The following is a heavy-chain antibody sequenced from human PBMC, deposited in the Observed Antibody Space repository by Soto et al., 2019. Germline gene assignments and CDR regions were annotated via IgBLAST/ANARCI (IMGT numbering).Heavy chain of an antibody. CDR1: GDSIPSGVHY. D-gene: IGHD3-16*01. Sequence: QVQLQESGAGLVKPAQTLSLTCTVSGDSIPSGVHYWSWIRQHPGKGLEWIGYIFYSGTTYYNPSRTSRVTISVYTLKNQFSLQMSSMTAAAPAVSSCARGRVTLTCGCGSKEWAIDSLGQGTLVTVSS. V-gene: IGHV4-31*03. CDR3: ARGRVTLTCGCGSKEWAIDS. CDR2: IFYSGTT. J-gene: IGHJ4*02.